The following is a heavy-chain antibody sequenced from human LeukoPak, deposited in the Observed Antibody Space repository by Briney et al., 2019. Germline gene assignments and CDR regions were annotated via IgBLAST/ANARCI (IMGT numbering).Heavy chain of an antibody. CDR2: ISAYNGNT. J-gene: IGHJ4*02. Sequence: ASATVSCKASGYTFTGYYMHWVRQAPGQGLEWMGWISAYNGNTNYAQKLQGRVTMTTDTSTSTAYLELRSLRSDDTAVYYCARGSALVALGYWGQGTLVTVSS. D-gene: IGHD2-15*01. V-gene: IGHV1-18*04. CDR3: ARGSALVALGY. CDR1: GYTFTGYY.